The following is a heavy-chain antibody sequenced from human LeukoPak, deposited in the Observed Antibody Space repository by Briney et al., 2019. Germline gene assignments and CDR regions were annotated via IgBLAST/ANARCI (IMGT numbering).Heavy chain of an antibody. CDR3: ARELLRNPYGDDEAS. CDR1: GGSISSNNW. J-gene: IGHJ5*02. V-gene: IGHV4-4*02. CDR2: IYHSGSP. Sequence: PSGTLSLTCAVSGGSISSNNWWGWARQPPGRGLEWIGEIYHSGSPNYNPSLKSRVTISVDKSRNHFSLNLSSVTAADTAVYYCARELLRNPYGDDEASWGQGTLVTVSS. D-gene: IGHD4-17*01.